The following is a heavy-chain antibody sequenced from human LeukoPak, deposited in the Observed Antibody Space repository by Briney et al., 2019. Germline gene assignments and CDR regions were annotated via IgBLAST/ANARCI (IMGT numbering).Heavy chain of an antibody. Sequence: GGSLRLSCAAPGFTFSSYSMNWVRQAPGKGLEWVSSISSSSSYIYYADSVKGRFTISRDNAKNSLYLQMNSLRAEDTAVYYCARDEYCSSTSCYTISGYYYYGMDVWGKGTTVTVSS. V-gene: IGHV3-21*01. J-gene: IGHJ6*04. CDR1: GFTFSSYS. D-gene: IGHD2-2*02. CDR2: ISSSSSYI. CDR3: ARDEYCSSTSCYTISGYYYYGMDV.